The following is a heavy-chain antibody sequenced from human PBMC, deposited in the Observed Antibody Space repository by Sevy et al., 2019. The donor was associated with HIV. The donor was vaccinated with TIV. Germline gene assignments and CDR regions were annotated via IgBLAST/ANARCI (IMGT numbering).Heavy chain of an antibody. CDR3: ARGVRDFWSGYPDY. J-gene: IGHJ4*02. CDR2: ISSSSSYT. V-gene: IGHV3-21*01. Sequence: GGSLRLSCAASGFTFSSYIMNWVRQAPGKGLEWVSSISSSSSYTYYADSVKGRFTISRDNAKNSLYLQMNSLRVEDTAVYYCARGVRDFWSGYPDYWGQGTLVTVSS. CDR1: GFTFSSYI. D-gene: IGHD3-3*01.